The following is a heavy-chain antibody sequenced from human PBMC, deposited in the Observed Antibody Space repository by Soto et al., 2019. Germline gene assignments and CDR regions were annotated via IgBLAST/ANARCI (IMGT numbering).Heavy chain of an antibody. CDR3: ARDQISITIFGVAPQPNWFDP. CDR2: IYYSGST. J-gene: IGHJ5*02. V-gene: IGHV4-30-4*01. D-gene: IGHD3-3*01. Sequence: SETLSLTWTVSGGSISSGDYYWSWIRQPPGKGLEWIGYIYYSGSTYYNPSLKSRVTISVDTSKNQFSLKLSSVTAADTAVYYCARDQISITIFGVAPQPNWFDPWGQGTLVTVSS. CDR1: GGSISSGDYY.